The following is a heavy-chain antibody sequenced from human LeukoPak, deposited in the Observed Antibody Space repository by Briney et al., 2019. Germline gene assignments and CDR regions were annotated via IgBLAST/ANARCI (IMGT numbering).Heavy chain of an antibody. Sequence: QPGGSLRLSCAASGFTFSNSAMSWVRQAPGKGLEGVSTLSGSGITTYYADSVKGRFTISRDNSKNTLYLQMNSLRAEDTAVYYCAKGIYSSGWSYFDYWGHGTLVTVSS. D-gene: IGHD6-19*01. J-gene: IGHJ4*01. CDR2: LSGSGITT. V-gene: IGHV3-23*01. CDR1: GFTFSNSA. CDR3: AKGIYSSGWSYFDY.